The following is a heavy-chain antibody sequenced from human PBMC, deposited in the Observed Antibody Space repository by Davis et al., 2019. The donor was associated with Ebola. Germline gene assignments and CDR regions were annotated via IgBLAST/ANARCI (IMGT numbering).Heavy chain of an antibody. CDR3: ARGRRKDDSGYFAPFDY. Sequence: AASVKVSCKVSGYTLTELSMHWVRQAPGKGLEWMGDFDPEDGETIYAQKFQGRVTMTRDTSISTAYMELSRLRSDDTVVYYCARGRRKDDSGYFAPFDYWGQGTLITVSS. V-gene: IGHV1-24*01. J-gene: IGHJ4*02. D-gene: IGHD3-22*01. CDR2: FDPEDGET. CDR1: GYTLTELS.